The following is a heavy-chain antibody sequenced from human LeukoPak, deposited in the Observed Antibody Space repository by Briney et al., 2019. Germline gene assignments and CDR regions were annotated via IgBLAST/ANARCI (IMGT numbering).Heavy chain of an antibody. J-gene: IGHJ1*01. D-gene: IGHD2-2*01. V-gene: IGHV3-33*01. Sequence: PGGSLRLSCAASGFTFSSYGMHWVRQAPGKGLEWVAMIWFDATEKYYVDSVKGRFTISRDNSKNTLYLQMNSLRVEDTAVYHCVRGQSTLGYFQEWGQGTPVTVSS. CDR1: GFTFSSYG. CDR2: IWFDATEK. CDR3: VRGQSTLGYFQE.